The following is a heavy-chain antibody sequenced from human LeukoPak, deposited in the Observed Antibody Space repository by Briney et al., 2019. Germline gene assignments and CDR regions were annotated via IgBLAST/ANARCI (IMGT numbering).Heavy chain of an antibody. CDR3: ARDSGITGTTGAIDY. J-gene: IGHJ4*02. V-gene: IGHV1-2*06. CDR2: INANSGGT. Sequence: ASVKVSCKASGYTFTSYAMNWVRQAPGQGLEWMGRINANSGGTNYAQQFQGRVTMTRDTSITTAYMELSRLRSDDTAVYYCARDSGITGTTGAIDYWGQGTLVTVSS. D-gene: IGHD1-20*01. CDR1: GYTFTSYA.